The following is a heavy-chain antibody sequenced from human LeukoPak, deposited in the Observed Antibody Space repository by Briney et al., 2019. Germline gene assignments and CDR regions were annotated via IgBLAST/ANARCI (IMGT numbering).Heavy chain of an antibody. V-gene: IGHV4-34*01. J-gene: IGHJ4*02. CDR1: GGSFSGYY. D-gene: IGHD5-24*01. CDR2: VNHSGST. Sequence: SETLSLTCAVYGGSFSGYYWSWIRQPPGKGLEWIGEVNHSGSTNYNPSLKSRVTISVDTSKNQFSLKLSSVTAADTAVYYCARGGGGDGYNRLFDYWGQGTLVTVSS. CDR3: ARGGGGDGYNRLFDY.